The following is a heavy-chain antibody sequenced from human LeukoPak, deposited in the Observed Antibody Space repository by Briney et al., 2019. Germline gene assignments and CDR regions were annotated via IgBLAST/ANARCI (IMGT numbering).Heavy chain of an antibody. Sequence: PGGSLRLSCAASGFTFSSYWMHWVRQAPGKGLVWVSRIKSDGSSTRYANFVKGRFTISRDNAKNTLYLQLNSLRAEDTAVYYCARDPDICSGGSCYSHFDYWGQGTLVTVSS. CDR1: GFTFSSYW. CDR3: ARDPDICSGGSCYSHFDY. V-gene: IGHV3-74*01. D-gene: IGHD2-15*01. J-gene: IGHJ4*02. CDR2: IKSDGSST.